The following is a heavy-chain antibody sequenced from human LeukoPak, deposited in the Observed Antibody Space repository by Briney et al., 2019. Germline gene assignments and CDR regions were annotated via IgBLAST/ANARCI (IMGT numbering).Heavy chain of an antibody. D-gene: IGHD6-19*01. J-gene: IGHJ4*02. Sequence: ASVKVSCKASGYTFTGYYMRWVRQAPGQGLEWMGWINPNSGGTNYAQKFQGRVTMTRDTSISTAYMELSRLRSDDTAVYYCARGSDPQWLVREFGDYWGQGTLVTVSS. V-gene: IGHV1-2*02. CDR2: INPNSGGT. CDR1: GYTFTGYY. CDR3: ARGSDPQWLVREFGDY.